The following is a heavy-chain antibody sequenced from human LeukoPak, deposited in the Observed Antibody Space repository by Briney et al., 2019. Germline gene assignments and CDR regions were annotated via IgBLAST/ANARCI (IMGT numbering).Heavy chain of an antibody. Sequence: PGGSLRLSCAASGFTVGSNYMSWVRQAPGKGLEWVSVIYSGGSTYYADSVKGRFTISRDNSKNTLYLQMNSLRAEDTAVYYCARLSGDITVFDLWGQGTLVTVSS. D-gene: IGHD1-20*01. V-gene: IGHV3-66*02. J-gene: IGHJ4*02. CDR2: IYSGGST. CDR3: ARLSGDITVFDL. CDR1: GFTVGSNY.